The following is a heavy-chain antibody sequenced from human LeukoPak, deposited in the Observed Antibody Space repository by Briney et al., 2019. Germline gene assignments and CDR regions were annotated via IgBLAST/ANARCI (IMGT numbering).Heavy chain of an antibody. CDR2: ISSGGDSI. J-gene: IGHJ4*02. Sequence: PGGSLRLSCAASGITFSDHYMSWIRQAPGKGLEWLSYISSGGDSIYYADSVKGRFTISRDNSKNTLYLQMNSLRAEDTAVYYCATTGRGYDYVWGSYYYWGQGTLVTVSS. D-gene: IGHD3-16*01. CDR3: ATTGRGYDYVWGSYYY. V-gene: IGHV3-11*04. CDR1: GITFSDHY.